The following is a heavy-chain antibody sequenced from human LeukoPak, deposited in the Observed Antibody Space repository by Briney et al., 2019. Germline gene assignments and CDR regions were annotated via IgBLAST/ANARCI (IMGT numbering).Heavy chain of an antibody. V-gene: IGHV4-59*08. CDR3: ARRGHYYDSSGYSLAYYFDY. D-gene: IGHD3-22*01. Sequence: SETLSLTCTVSGGSISSYYWSWIRQPPGKGLEWIGYIYYSGSTNYNPSLKSRVTISVDTSKNQFSLELSSVTAADTAVYYCARRGHYYDSSGYSLAYYFDYWGQGTLVTVSS. CDR1: GGSISSYY. CDR2: IYYSGST. J-gene: IGHJ4*02.